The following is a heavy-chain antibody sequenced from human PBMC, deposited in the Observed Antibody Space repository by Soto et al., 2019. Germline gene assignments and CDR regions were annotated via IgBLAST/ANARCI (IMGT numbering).Heavy chain of an antibody. CDR1: GFTFSDYS. CDR3: ARVYYYGSGSSYY. CDR2: ITSSSDYI. D-gene: IGHD3-10*01. V-gene: IGHV3-21*01. Sequence: GGSLRLSCAASGFTFSDYSMNWVRQAPGKGLEWVSSITSSSDYIFYADSVKGRFTISRDNAKNSLYLQMNSLRAEDTAVYYCARVYYYGSGSSYYWGQGTLVTVSS. J-gene: IGHJ4*02.